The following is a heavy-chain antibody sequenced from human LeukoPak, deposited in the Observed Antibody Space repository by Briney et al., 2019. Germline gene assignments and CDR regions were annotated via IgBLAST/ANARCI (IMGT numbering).Heavy chain of an antibody. CDR2: ITWHGRST. D-gene: IGHD6-13*01. Sequence: GRSLRLSCAASGFIFDDFSMFWVRQVPGKGLEWVSSITWHGRSTAYADSVRGRFTISRDNAKYSLYLQMNSLRPEDTAFYYCTKATTRRVPAATIDSWGQGTLVTVS. CDR3: TKATTRRVPAATIDS. CDR1: GFIFDDFS. V-gene: IGHV3-9*01. J-gene: IGHJ4*02.